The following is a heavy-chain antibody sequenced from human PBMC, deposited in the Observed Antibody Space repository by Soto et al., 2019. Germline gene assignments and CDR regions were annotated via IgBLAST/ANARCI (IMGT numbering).Heavy chain of an antibody. V-gene: IGHV4-39*01. Sequence: PSETLSLTCTVSGGSISSSSYYWGWIRQPPGKGLEWIGSIYYSGSTYYNPSLKSRVTISVDTSKNQFSLKLSSVTAADTAVYYCASSPLLWFGELLSANWFDPWGQGTLVTVSS. J-gene: IGHJ5*02. CDR1: GGSISSSSYY. CDR2: IYYSGST. D-gene: IGHD3-10*01. CDR3: ASSPLLWFGELLSANWFDP.